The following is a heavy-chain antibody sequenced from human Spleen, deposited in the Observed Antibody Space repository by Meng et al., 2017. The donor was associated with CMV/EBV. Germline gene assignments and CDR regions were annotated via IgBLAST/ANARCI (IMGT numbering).Heavy chain of an antibody. CDR1: NGSFSGYS. V-gene: IGHV4-34*01. J-gene: IGHJ4*02. Sequence: GSLRLSCAVYNGSFSGYSWTWIRQLPGKGLEWIGEINHGGYSIYNPSLKGRVTISLDTSKNQFSLNVKSVTAADTAVYYCARGQPMAAVDYWGQGTLVTVSS. D-gene: IGHD6-13*01. CDR2: INHGGYS. CDR3: ARGQPMAAVDY.